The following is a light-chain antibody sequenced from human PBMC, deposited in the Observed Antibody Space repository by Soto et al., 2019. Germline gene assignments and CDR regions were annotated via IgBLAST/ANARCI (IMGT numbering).Light chain of an antibody. J-gene: IGLJ2*01. Sequence: QAVVTQPASVSGSPGQSITISCTGTNNDVGGSNLVSWYQQHPGEAPTLIIYEVSNRPSGVSNRFSGSKSDNTASLTISGLQAEDEGDYYCSSYTSRSTQVFGGGTKLTV. CDR1: NNDVGGSNL. V-gene: IGLV2-14*01. CDR3: SSYTSRSTQV. CDR2: EVS.